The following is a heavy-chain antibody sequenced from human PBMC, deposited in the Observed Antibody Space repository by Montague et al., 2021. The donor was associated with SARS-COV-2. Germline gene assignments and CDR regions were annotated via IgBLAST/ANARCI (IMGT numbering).Heavy chain of an antibody. CDR3: ARVQGGYSYNDY. CDR1: GFTFTSYA. J-gene: IGHJ4*02. D-gene: IGHD5-18*01. CDR2: ISFGGTNK. Sequence: SLRLSCAASGFTFTSYAMHWVRQAPGKGLEWVSVISFGGTNKYYTDSVKGRFTISRDNSKNTLYLQMHSVRPEDTAVYYCARVQGGYSYNDYWGQGTLVTVSS. V-gene: IGHV3-30-3*01.